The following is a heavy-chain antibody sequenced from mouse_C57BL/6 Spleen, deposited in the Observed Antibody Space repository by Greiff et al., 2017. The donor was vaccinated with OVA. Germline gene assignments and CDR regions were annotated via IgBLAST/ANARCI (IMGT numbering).Heavy chain of an antibody. J-gene: IGHJ4*01. D-gene: IGHD1-1*01. Sequence: QVQLQQSGPELVKPGASVKISCKASGYAFSSSWMNWVKQRPGKGLEWIGRIYPGDGDTNYNGKFKGKAKLTADKSSSTAYMQLSSLTSEDSAVYFCARDYGSSYAMDYWGQGTSVTVSS. CDR2: IYPGDGDT. CDR3: ARDYGSSYAMDY. CDR1: GYAFSSSW. V-gene: IGHV1-82*01.